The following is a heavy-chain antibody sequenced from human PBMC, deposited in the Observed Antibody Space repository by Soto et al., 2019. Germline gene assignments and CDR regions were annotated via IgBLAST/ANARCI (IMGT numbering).Heavy chain of an antibody. CDR1: GYSFTSYW. CDR3: ARLHIVAPYYYYGMDV. Sequence: GESLKISCKGSGYSFTSYWISWVRQMPGKGLEWMGRIDPSDSYTNYSPSFQGHVTISADKSISTAYLQWSSLKASDTAMYYCARLHIVAPYYYYGMDVWGQGTTVTVSS. V-gene: IGHV5-10-1*01. D-gene: IGHD5-12*01. J-gene: IGHJ6*02. CDR2: IDPSDSYT.